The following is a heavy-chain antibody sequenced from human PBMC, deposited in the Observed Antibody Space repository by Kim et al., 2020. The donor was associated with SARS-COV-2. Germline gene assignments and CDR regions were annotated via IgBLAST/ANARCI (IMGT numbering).Heavy chain of an antibody. Sequence: GGSLRLSCAASGFTFDDYAMHWVRQAPGKGLEWVSGISWNSGSIGYADSVKGRFTISRDNAKNSLYLQMNSLRAEDTALYYCAKDRAVVKENYYYYYGMDVWGQGTTVTVSS. D-gene: IGHD3-22*01. CDR3: AKDRAVVKENYYYYYGMDV. CDR1: GFTFDDYA. J-gene: IGHJ6*02. V-gene: IGHV3-9*01. CDR2: ISWNSGSI.